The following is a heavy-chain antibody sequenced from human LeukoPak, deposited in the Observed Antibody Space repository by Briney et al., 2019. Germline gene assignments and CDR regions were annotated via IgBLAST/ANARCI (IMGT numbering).Heavy chain of an antibody. CDR2: INHSGST. CDR3: ARVVPWCSDL. J-gene: IGHJ2*01. V-gene: IGHV4-34*01. CDR1: RFTFSNSW. D-gene: IGHD2-2*01. Sequence: GSLRLSCAASRFTFSNSWMSWVRQAPGKGLEWIGEINHSGSTNYNPSLKSRVTISVDTSKNQFSLKLSSVTAADTAVYYCARVVPWCSDLWGRGTLVTASS.